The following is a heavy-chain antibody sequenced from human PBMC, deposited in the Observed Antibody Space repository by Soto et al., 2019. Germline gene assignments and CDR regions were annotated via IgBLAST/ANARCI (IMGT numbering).Heavy chain of an antibody. Sequence: PSETLSLTCTVSGGSISGYYWSWIRQPPGKGLEWIGNVYYSGGAKYNPSVKRRVSISVDTSKNQFSLNLSSVTAAETAVYYCTGDGDGRMTTNPYYYYGMDVWGPGITVTVSS. V-gene: IGHV4-59*01. CDR2: VYYSGGA. CDR3: TGDGDGRMTTNPYYYYGMDV. J-gene: IGHJ6*02. D-gene: IGHD2-21*02. CDR1: GGSISGYY.